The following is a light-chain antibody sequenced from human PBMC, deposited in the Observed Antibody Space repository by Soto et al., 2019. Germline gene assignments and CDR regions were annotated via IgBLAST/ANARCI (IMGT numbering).Light chain of an antibody. CDR2: TTS. CDR1: QSISTY. V-gene: IGKV1-39*01. CDR3: QQSYSRPRT. Sequence: DIQMTQSPSSLSASVGDRVTITCRSNQSISTYLNWYQQKPGKAPNLLIYTTSNLESGVPSRFSGSGSGTDFTLTINSLQPEDFATYFCQQSYSRPRTFGQGTKVEVK. J-gene: IGKJ1*01.